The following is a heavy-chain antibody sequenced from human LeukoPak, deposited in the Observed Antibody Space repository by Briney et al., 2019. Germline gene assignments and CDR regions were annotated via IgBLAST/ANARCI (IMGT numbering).Heavy chain of an antibody. CDR2: ISSSGGSP. V-gene: IGHV3-23*01. CDR1: GFSFSSYA. D-gene: IGHD3-22*01. CDR3: ADLGTTYYYDRSTY. J-gene: IGHJ4*02. Sequence: PGGSLRLSCAASGFSFSSYAMSWVRQAPGKGLEWVSGISSSGGSPYYADSVQGRFTTSRGNSKNTLFLQMTGLRAEDTAVYYCADLGTTYYYDRSTYWGQGTLVAVSS.